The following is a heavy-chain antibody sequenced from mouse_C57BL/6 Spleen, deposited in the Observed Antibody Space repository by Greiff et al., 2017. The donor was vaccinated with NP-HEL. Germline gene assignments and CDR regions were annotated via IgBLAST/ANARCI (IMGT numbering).Heavy chain of an antibody. J-gene: IGHJ4*01. Sequence: EVQLVESGGGLVKPGGSLKLSCAASGFTFSDYGMHWVRQAPEKGLEWVAYISSRSSTIYYADTVKGRFTISRDNAKNTLFLQMTSLRSEDTAMYYCARCPFYYAMDYWGQGTSVTVSS. V-gene: IGHV5-17*01. CDR3: ARCPFYYAMDY. CDR2: ISSRSSTI. CDR1: GFTFSDYG.